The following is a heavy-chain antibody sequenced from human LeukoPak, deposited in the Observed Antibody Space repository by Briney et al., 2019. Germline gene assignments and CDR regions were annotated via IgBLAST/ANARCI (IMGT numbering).Heavy chain of an antibody. D-gene: IGHD2-2*01. CDR3: ARWYCSSTSCPFDY. CDR1: GGSISSYY. CDR2: IYTSGST. Sequence: PSETLSLTCTVSGGSISSYYWSWIRQPAGKGLEWIGCIYTSGSTNYNPSLKSRVTMSVDTSKNQFSLKLSSVTAADTAVYYCARWYCSSTSCPFDYWGQGTLVTVSS. V-gene: IGHV4-4*07. J-gene: IGHJ4*02.